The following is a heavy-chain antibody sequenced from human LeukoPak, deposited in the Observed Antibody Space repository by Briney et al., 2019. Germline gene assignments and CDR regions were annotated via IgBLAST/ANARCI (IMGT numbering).Heavy chain of an antibody. CDR2: IIPNSGVT. J-gene: IGHJ5*02. CDR3: ARDQTTVTTVRRYNWFDP. Sequence: ASVKVSCKASRYTFTGYYIHWARQAPGQGLEWMGWIIPNSGVTNYAQKFQGRVTMARDASISTAYMELSRLRSDDTAVYYCARDQTTVTTVRRYNWFDPWGQGTLVTVSS. CDR1: RYTFTGYY. V-gene: IGHV1-2*02. D-gene: IGHD4-17*01.